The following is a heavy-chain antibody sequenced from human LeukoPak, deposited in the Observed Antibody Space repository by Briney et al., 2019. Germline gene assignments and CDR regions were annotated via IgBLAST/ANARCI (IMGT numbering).Heavy chain of an antibody. J-gene: IGHJ4*02. Sequence: PSETLSLTCTVSGGSISSSSYYWGWIRQPPGKGLEWIGSIYYSGSTYYNPSLKSRVTISVDTSKNQFSLKLSSVTAADTAVYYCARLFRYYYGSGSYYNVPYYFDYWGQGTLVTVSS. CDR3: ARLFRYYYGSGSYYNVPYYFDY. CDR2: IYYSGST. CDR1: GGSISSSSYY. V-gene: IGHV4-39*07. D-gene: IGHD3-10*01.